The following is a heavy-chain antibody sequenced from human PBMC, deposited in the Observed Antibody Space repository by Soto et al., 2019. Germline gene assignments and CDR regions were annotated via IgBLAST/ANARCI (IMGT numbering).Heavy chain of an antibody. CDR2: INSDGSST. V-gene: IGHV3-74*01. D-gene: IGHD3-22*01. J-gene: IGHJ4*02. CDR3: ATGRYYYGSSGYYELFDY. Sequence: EVQLVESGGGLVQPGGSLRLSCAASGFTFSSYWMHWVRQAPGKGLVWVSRINSDGSSTSYADSVKGRFTNSRDNAKNTRYLKMNSLSAEDTAVYYCATGRYYYGSSGYYELFDYWCQGTLLTVSS. CDR1: GFTFSSYW.